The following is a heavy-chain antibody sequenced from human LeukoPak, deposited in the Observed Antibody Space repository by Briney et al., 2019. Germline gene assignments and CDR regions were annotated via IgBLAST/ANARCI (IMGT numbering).Heavy chain of an antibody. CDR1: GFTLSSYW. J-gene: IGHJ4*02. Sequence: PGGSLRLSCAASGFTLSSYWMSWVRQAPGKGLEWVANIKQDGSEKYYVDSVKGRFTISRDNAKNSLYLQMDSLRAEDTAVYFCARTDTRGVPKHFDYWGQGTLVTVSS. CDR2: IKQDGSEK. V-gene: IGHV3-7*01. CDR3: ARTDTRGVPKHFDY. D-gene: IGHD2-2*01.